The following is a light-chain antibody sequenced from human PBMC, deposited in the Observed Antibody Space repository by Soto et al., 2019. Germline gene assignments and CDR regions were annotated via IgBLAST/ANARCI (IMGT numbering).Light chain of an antibody. J-gene: IGLJ1*01. CDR3: AAWDDSLNGYV. Sequence: QSALTQPASVSGSPAQSITISCTGTSSDVGGYNYVSWYQHHPGKAPKLIIYEVSYRPSGVPDRFSGSKSGTSASLAISGLQSEDEADYYCAAWDDSLNGYVFGTGTKVTAL. CDR1: SSDVGGYNY. V-gene: IGLV2-14*01. CDR2: EVS.